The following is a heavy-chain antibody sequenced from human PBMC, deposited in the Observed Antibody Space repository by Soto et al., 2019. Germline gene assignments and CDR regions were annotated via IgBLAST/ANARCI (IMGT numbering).Heavy chain of an antibody. CDR1: GGTFSSYT. D-gene: IGHD6-6*01. J-gene: IGHJ6*03. CDR3: ARELLYSSSSGYYYYMDV. CDR2: IIPILGIA. Sequence: ASVKVSCKASGGTFSSYTISWVRQAPGQGLEWMGRIIPILGIANYAQKFQGRVTITADKSTSPAYMELSSLRSEDTAVYYCARELLYSSSSGYYYYMDVWGKGTTVTVSS. V-gene: IGHV1-69*04.